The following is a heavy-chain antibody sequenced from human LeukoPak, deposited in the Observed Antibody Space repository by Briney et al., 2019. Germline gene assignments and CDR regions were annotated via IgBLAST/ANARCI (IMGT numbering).Heavy chain of an antibody. Sequence: SETLSLTCAVYGGSFSGYYWSWIRQPPGKGREGIGEIKHSGSTNYNPSLRRRVTISVDTYKNQLSLKHTSVTPAHTPVCHCARPPNSGSYHDYRGQGTMVTVSS. V-gene: IGHV4-34*01. D-gene: IGHD1-26*01. CDR3: ARPPNSGSYHDY. CDR2: IKHSGST. CDR1: GGSFSGYY. J-gene: IGHJ4*02.